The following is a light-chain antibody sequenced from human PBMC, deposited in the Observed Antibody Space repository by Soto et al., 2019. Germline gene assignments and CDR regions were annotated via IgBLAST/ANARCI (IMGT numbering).Light chain of an antibody. CDR3: GTWDSSLRGV. CDR1: SSNIGNNY. Sequence: QSVLAQPPSVSAAPGQKVTLSCSGSSSNIGNNYVSWYQQLPGTAPKLLIYDNNKRPSGIPDRFSGSKSGTSATLGITGLQTGDEADYYCGTWDSSLRGVFGTGTKVTVL. J-gene: IGLJ1*01. V-gene: IGLV1-51*01. CDR2: DNN.